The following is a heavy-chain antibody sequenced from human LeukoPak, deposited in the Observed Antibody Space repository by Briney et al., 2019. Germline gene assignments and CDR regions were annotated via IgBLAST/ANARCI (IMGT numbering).Heavy chain of an antibody. D-gene: IGHD3-10*01. CDR2: IIPIFGTA. J-gene: IGHJ6*03. CDR1: GYTFTSYD. V-gene: IGHV1-69*06. Sequence: SVKVSCKASGYTFTSYDINWVRQATGRGLEWMGGIIPIFGTANYAQKFQGRVTITADKSTSTAYMELSSVRSEDTAVYYCARVFTMVRGVMYYDYYMDVWGKGTTVTVSS. CDR3: ARVFTMVRGVMYYDYYMDV.